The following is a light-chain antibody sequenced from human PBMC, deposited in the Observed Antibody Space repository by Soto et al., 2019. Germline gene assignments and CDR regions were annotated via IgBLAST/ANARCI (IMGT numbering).Light chain of an antibody. CDR3: QQYNNWWT. J-gene: IGKJ1*01. CDR2: GAS. V-gene: IGKV3-15*01. Sequence: EIVMTQSPATLSVCPGERATLSCRASQSVSSNLAWYQQKPGQAPRLLIYGASTRATGIPARFSGSGSGTEFTLTISSLQSEDFAVYYCQQYNNWWTFGQGTKVEIK. CDR1: QSVSSN.